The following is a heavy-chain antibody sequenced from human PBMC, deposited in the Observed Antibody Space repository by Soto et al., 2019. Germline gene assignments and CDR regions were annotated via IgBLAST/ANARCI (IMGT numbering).Heavy chain of an antibody. Sequence: QVQLVQSGAEVQKPGSSVKVSCKASGGTFSSYTISWVRQAPGQGLEWMGRIIPILGIANYAQKFQGRVTITADKSTSTAYMELSSLRSEDTAVYYCARGAPNQNWFDPWGQGTLVTVSS. J-gene: IGHJ5*02. CDR3: ARGAPNQNWFDP. CDR2: IIPILGIA. CDR1: GGTFSSYT. V-gene: IGHV1-69*02.